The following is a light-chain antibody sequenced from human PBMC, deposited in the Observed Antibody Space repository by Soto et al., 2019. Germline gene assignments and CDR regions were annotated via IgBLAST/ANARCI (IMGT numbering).Light chain of an antibody. Sequence: QSVLTQPASVSGSPGQSITISCIGTSSDIGGYKYVSWYQLHPGKAPKLMIYEVTNRPSGVSFRFSGSKSGNTASLTISGLQAEDEADYYCSSYTSSSTLYVFGTGTKLTVL. CDR1: SSDIGGYKY. V-gene: IGLV2-14*01. CDR2: EVT. CDR3: SSYTSSSTLYV. J-gene: IGLJ1*01.